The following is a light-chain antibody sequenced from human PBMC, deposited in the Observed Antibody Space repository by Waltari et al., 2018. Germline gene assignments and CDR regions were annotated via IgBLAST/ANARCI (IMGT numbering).Light chain of an antibody. CDR1: QTISNY. V-gene: IGKV3-20*01. Sequence: ELVLTQSTGPLSLSPGERATHSCLASQTISNYLAWYQPKPAQAPRLLIYDASSRAIAIPDRFSGSESETDFTLTISRLEPEDFAMYYCQQYGSSPTFGQGTKLEIK. CDR2: DAS. J-gene: IGKJ2*01. CDR3: QQYGSSPT.